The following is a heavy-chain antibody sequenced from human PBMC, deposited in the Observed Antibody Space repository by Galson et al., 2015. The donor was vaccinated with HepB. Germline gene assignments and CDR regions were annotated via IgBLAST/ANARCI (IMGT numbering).Heavy chain of an antibody. Sequence: SLRLSCAASGFSFSGFAMPWVRQYPGTGLDWVAVISAEGRVQYYAASVRGRSTISRDNSRNTMDLQLNSLRDEDTAVYFCAREGPYSGAYTGALDYWGQGTLVTVSS. D-gene: IGHD1-26*01. CDR2: ISAEGRVQ. CDR1: GFSFSGFA. CDR3: AREGPYSGAYTGALDY. V-gene: IGHV3-30*04. J-gene: IGHJ4*02.